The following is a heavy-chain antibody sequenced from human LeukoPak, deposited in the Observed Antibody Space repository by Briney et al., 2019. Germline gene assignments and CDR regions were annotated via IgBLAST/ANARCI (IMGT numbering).Heavy chain of an antibody. J-gene: IGHJ4*02. V-gene: IGHV4-30-2*01. CDR1: GGSISSGGYY. Sequence: PSETLSLTCTVSGGSISSGGYYWSWIRQPPGKGLEWIGYIYHSGSTYYNPSLKSRVTISVDRSKNQFSLKLSSVTAADTAVYYCASRGTIFGVVTNHYFDYWGQGTLVTVSS. D-gene: IGHD3-3*01. CDR3: ASRGTIFGVVTNHYFDY. CDR2: IYHSGST.